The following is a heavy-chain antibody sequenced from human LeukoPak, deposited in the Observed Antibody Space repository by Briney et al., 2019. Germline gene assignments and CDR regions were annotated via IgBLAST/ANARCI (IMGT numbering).Heavy chain of an antibody. J-gene: IGHJ4*02. Sequence: GGSLRLSCAASGFAFSNYAMTWVRQAPGKGPEWVSTVCGAGGSTYYADSVKGRFTISRDNSKNTLYLQMNSLSAEDTAVYYCAKHSSSWHYFDYWGQGTLVTVPS. CDR3: AKHSSSWHYFDY. V-gene: IGHV3-23*01. D-gene: IGHD6-13*01. CDR2: VCGAGGST. CDR1: GFAFSNYA.